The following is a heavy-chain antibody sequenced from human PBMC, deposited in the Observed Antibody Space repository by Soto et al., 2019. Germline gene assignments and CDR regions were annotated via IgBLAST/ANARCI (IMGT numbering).Heavy chain of an antibody. CDR2: IIPIFGTA. CDR3: ARDTMVRRGNYYYGMDV. CDR1: GGTFSSYA. V-gene: IGHV1-69*13. J-gene: IGHJ6*02. Sequence: SVKVSCKASGGTFSSYAISWVRQAPGQGLEWMGGIIPIFGTANYAQKFQGRVTITADESTSTAYMELSSLRSEDTAVYYCARDTMVRRGNYYYGMDVWGQGTTVTVSS. D-gene: IGHD3-10*01.